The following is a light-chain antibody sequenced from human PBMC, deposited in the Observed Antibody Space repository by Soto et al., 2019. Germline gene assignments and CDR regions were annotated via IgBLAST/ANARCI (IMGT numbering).Light chain of an antibody. CDR3: LQYNSYSRT. J-gene: IGKJ1*01. CDR2: KAS. V-gene: IGKV1-5*03. CDR1: QSISSW. Sequence: DIQMTQSPSTLSASVGDTVIITCRASQSISSWLAWYQQKPGKAPKLLIYKASSLKSEVPSRFSGSGSGTEFTLTISSLQPDDFATYYCLQYNSYSRTFGQGTKVDIK.